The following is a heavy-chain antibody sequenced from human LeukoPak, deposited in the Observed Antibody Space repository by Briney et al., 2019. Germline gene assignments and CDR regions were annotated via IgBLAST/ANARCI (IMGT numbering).Heavy chain of an antibody. Sequence: SETLSLTCTVSGGSISSYYWSWIRQPPGKGLEWIGYIYYSGSTNYNPSLKSRVTISVDTSKNQFSLKLSSVTAADTAVYYCARLGPKTGLASFDYWGQGTLVTVSS. CDR3: ARLGPKTGLASFDY. V-gene: IGHV4-59*01. CDR2: IYYSGST. CDR1: GGSISSYY. J-gene: IGHJ4*02. D-gene: IGHD3-3*02.